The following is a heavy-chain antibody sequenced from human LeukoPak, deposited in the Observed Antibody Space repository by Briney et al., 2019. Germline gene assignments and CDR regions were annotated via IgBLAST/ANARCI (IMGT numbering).Heavy chain of an antibody. CDR2: IYSGGST. Sequence: GGSLRLSCAASGFTVSRNYMSWVRPAPGKGLEWVSVIYSGGSTYYADSVKGRFTIPRDNSKNTLYLQMNSLRAEDTAVYYCARVLDGRSYYYDSSGYYDYFDYWGQGTLVTVSS. V-gene: IGHV3-66*01. J-gene: IGHJ4*02. D-gene: IGHD3-22*01. CDR3: ARVLDGRSYYYDSSGYYDYFDY. CDR1: GFTVSRNY.